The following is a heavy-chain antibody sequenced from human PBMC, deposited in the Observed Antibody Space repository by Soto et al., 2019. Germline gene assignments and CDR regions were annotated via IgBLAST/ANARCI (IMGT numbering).Heavy chain of an antibody. J-gene: IGHJ4*02. Sequence: ASVKVSCKASGYTFTSYGISWVRQAPGQGLEWMGWISAYNGNTNYAQKLQGRVTMTRDTSTSTVYMELSSLRSEDTAVYYCARGHYSGSSTYFDYWGQGTQVTAPQ. V-gene: IGHV1-18*01. CDR1: GYTFTSYG. D-gene: IGHD1-26*01. CDR2: ISAYNGNT. CDR3: ARGHYSGSSTYFDY.